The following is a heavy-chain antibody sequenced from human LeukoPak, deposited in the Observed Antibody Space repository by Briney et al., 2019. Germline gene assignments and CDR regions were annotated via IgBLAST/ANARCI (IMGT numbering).Heavy chain of an antibody. J-gene: IGHJ4*02. CDR3: AKEYHYGSGNFYFDY. V-gene: IGHV3-30-3*02. CDR2: ISYDGSNK. Sequence: GGSLRLSCAASGFTFSSYAMHWVRQAPGKGLEWVAVISYDGSNKYYADSVKGRFTISRDNSKNTLYLQMNSLRAEDTAVYYCAKEYHYGSGNFYFDYWGQGTLVTVSS. CDR1: GFTFSSYA. D-gene: IGHD3-10*01.